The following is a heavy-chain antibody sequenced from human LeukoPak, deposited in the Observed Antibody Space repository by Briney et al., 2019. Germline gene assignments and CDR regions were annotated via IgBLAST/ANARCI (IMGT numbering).Heavy chain of an antibody. CDR2: IIGSGDTT. CDR3: AKGRQARWLQYLFDY. CDR1: AFSFSSYA. D-gene: IGHD5-24*01. V-gene: IGHV3-23*01. J-gene: IGHJ4*02. Sequence: PGGSLRLSCAASAFSFSSYAMSCVRQAPGEGLEWVSGIIGSGDTTYYADSVKGRFTISRDNSKNTLYLQMIKLRAEDTDVYYCAKGRQARWLQYLFDYWGQGTLVTVSS.